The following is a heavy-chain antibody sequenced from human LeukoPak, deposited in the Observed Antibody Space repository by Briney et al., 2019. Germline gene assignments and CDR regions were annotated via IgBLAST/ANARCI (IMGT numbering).Heavy chain of an antibody. CDR3: ARRAGAYSHPYDY. D-gene: IGHD4/OR15-4a*01. Sequence: PSETLSLTCTVSGGSISSSSYYWGWIRQPPGKGLEWIGEIYHSGSTNYNPSLKSRITISVVQSKNQFSLKLSSVTAEDTAVYYCARRAGAYSHPYDYWGQGTLVTVSS. J-gene: IGHJ4*02. CDR1: GGSISSSSYY. V-gene: IGHV4-39*07. CDR2: IYHSGST.